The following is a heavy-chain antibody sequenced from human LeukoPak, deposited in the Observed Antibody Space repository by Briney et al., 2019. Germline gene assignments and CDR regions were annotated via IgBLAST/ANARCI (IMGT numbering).Heavy chain of an antibody. D-gene: IGHD1-26*01. Sequence: GRSLRLSCAASGFNFDDHAMHWVRQAPGKGLEWVSLISWDGGNTYYADSVKGRFTISRDNSKSSLYLQMNSLRAEDTALYYCTRDIGSGNYYFFDYWGQGTLVTVSS. J-gene: IGHJ4*02. CDR3: TRDIGSGNYYFFDY. V-gene: IGHV3-43D*03. CDR1: GFNFDDHA. CDR2: ISWDGGNT.